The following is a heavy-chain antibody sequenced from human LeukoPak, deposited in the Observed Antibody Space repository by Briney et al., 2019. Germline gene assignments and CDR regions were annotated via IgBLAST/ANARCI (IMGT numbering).Heavy chain of an antibody. CDR3: ARVRFPYPASAGLDY. J-gene: IGHJ4*02. CDR1: GDSVSSNSAA. D-gene: IGHD6-13*01. CDR2: KYYRSKWYN. Sequence: PSQTLSLTCAISGDSVSSNSAAWNWIRQSQSRGLEWLGRKYYRSKWYNDYAGSVKSRITINSDTSKNQFSLQLNSVTPEDTAVYYCARVRFPYPASAGLDYWGQGALVTVSS. V-gene: IGHV6-1*01.